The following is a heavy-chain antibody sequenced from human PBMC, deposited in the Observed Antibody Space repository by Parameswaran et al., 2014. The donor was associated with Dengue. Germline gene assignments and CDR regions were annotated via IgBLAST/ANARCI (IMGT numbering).Heavy chain of an antibody. CDR2: INPNSGGT. V-gene: IGHV1-2*02. CDR3: ARDILELGT. J-gene: IGHJ4*02. D-gene: IGHD1-7*01. Sequence: WVRQAPGQGLEWMGWINPNSGGTNYAQKFQGRVTMTRDTPISTAYMELSRLRSDDTAVYYCARDILELGTWGQGTLVTVSS.